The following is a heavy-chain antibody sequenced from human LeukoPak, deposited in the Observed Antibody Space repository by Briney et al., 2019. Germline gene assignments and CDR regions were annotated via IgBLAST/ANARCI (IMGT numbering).Heavy chain of an antibody. CDR1: GDSVSSNSAT. D-gene: IGHD6-25*01. V-gene: IGHV6-1*01. Sequence: SQTLSLTCAISGDSVSSNSATWNWIRQSPSRGLEWLGRTYYRSKWYKYYAVSVKGRITINPDTSKNQFSLQLNSVTPEDTAVYYCARSEATMSATDYWGQGTLVTVSS. J-gene: IGHJ4*02. CDR3: ARSEATMSATDY. CDR2: TYYRSKWYK.